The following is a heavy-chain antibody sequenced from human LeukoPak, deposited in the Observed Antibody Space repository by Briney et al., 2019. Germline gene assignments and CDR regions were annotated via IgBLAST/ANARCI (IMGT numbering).Heavy chain of an antibody. V-gene: IGHV4-34*01. D-gene: IGHD4-17*01. CDR2: INHSGST. CDR1: GGSFSDYY. CDR3: AXXXTVXXSAYRAXDX. Sequence: SETLSLTCAVYGGSFSDYYWSWIRQPPGKGLEWIGEINHSGSTNYSPSLRSRVTISVDTSKNQFSLNLRSVTAADTAVYYCAXXXTVXXSAYRAXDXWGQGTXXXVS. J-gene: IGHJ3*02.